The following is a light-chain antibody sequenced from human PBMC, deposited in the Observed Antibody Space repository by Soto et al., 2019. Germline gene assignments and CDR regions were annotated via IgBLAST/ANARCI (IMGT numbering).Light chain of an antibody. V-gene: IGKV3-20*01. Sequence: MVLTQPPCTLYLSPGERATLSCRASQSVSSSLAWYQQKPGQAPRLLIYGASSRATGIPARFSGSGSGTDFTLTISRLDPEDFAVYFCQQYGGSTLYSFGPGTKVDIK. J-gene: IGKJ2*01. CDR3: QQYGGSTLYS. CDR1: QSVSSS. CDR2: GAS.